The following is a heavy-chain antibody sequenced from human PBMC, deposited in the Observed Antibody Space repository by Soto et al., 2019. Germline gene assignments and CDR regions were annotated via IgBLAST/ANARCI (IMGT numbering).Heavy chain of an antibody. J-gene: IGHJ4*02. CDR2: LRWNSGSI. CDR3: AKDHKGYSSGWYPDY. D-gene: IGHD6-19*01. Sequence: EVQLVESGGGLVQPGRSLRLSCAASGFTFDDYAMHWVRQAPGKGLEWVSGLRWNSGSIGYADSVKGRFTISRDNAKNSLYLQMNSLRAEDTALYYCAKDHKGYSSGWYPDYWGQGTLVTVSS. V-gene: IGHV3-9*01. CDR1: GFTFDDYA.